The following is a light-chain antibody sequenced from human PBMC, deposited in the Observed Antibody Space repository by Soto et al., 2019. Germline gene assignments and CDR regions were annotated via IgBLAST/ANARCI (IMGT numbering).Light chain of an antibody. CDR1: SSDAGGYNY. J-gene: IGLJ1*01. V-gene: IGLV2-14*01. Sequence: QSALTQPASVSGSPGQSITISCTGTSSDAGGYNYVSWYRQHPVRAPKLMMYDVSNRPSGVSNRFSGSNSGNTASVPISGLQAEDEADYYCSSYTRSSSYDFGTRTKVTVL. CDR3: SSYTRSSSYD. CDR2: DVS.